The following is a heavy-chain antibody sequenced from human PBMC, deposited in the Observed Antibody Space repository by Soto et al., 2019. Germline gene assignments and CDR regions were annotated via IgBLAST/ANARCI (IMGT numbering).Heavy chain of an antibody. V-gene: IGHV3-23*01. CDR1: GFTFSSYA. CDR2: ISGSGGST. J-gene: IGHJ4*02. D-gene: IGHD3-10*01. CDR3: AKDPGGSMVRGVITDY. Sequence: LRLSCAASGFTFSSYAMSWVRQAPGKGLEWVSAISGSGGSTYYADSVKGRFTISRDNSKNTLYLQMNSLRAEDTAVYYCAKDPGGSMVRGVITDYWGQGTLVTVSS.